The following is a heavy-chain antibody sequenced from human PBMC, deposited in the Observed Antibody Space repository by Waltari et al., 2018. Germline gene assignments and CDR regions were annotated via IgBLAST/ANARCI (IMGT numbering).Heavy chain of an antibody. J-gene: IGHJ3*02. CDR2: MYYSGAT. V-gene: IGHV4-39*01. D-gene: IGHD4-17*01. CDR3: VRPGSTVTPRAFDI. CDR1: GGSLSSSYN. Sequence: QLQLQESGPGLVNPSETLSLNCPSSGGSLSSSYNWAWVRQAPGKGLAWVGNMYYSGATSNNPSLDSRLSMSIDTSKNLFSLKLSSVTATDTAVYFCVRPGSTVTPRAFDIWGQGIKVTVSS.